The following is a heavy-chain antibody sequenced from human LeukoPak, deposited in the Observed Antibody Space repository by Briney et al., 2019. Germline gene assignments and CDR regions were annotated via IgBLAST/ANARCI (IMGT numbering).Heavy chain of an antibody. CDR1: GFTFSSYG. Sequence: GGSLRLSCAASGFTFSSYGMRWVRQAPGKGPVWVGRINNKTSGTTYANSEKGRFTIARDVAKNTLYLQMNSLRAEDTAVYYCATSPIVVVPADYYYGMDVWGQGTTVTVSS. CDR2: INNKTSGT. J-gene: IGHJ6*02. V-gene: IGHV3-74*01. CDR3: ATSPIVVVPADYYYGMDV. D-gene: IGHD2-2*01.